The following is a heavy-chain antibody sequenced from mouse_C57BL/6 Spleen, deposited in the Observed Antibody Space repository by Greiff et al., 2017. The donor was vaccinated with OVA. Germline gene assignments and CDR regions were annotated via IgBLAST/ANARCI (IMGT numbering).Heavy chain of an antibody. CDR2: IYPGSGNT. J-gene: IGHJ2*01. CDR3: AREELRSYFDY. D-gene: IGHD1-1*01. V-gene: IGHV1-76*01. CDR1: GYTFTDYY. Sequence: QVQLKESGAELVRPGASVKLSCKASGYTFTDYYINWVKQRPGQGLEWIARIYPGSGNTYYNEKFKGKATLTAEKSSSTAYMQLSSLTSEDSAVYFCAREELRSYFDYWGQGTTLTVSS.